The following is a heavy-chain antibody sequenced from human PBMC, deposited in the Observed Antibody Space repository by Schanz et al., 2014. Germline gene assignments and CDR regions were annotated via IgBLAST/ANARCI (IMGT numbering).Heavy chain of an antibody. CDR1: GFSFSTHW. Sequence: VQLVESGGGLVQPGGSVRLSCGASGFSFSTHWMAWVRQAPGKGLEWVSGISGSGGSTYDADSVKGRFTISRDNSKNTLYLQMNSLRAEDTAVYYCAREDCSATSCYFRYWGQGTLVTVSS. V-gene: IGHV3-23*04. D-gene: IGHD2-21*01. J-gene: IGHJ4*02. CDR2: ISGSGGST. CDR3: AREDCSATSCYFRY.